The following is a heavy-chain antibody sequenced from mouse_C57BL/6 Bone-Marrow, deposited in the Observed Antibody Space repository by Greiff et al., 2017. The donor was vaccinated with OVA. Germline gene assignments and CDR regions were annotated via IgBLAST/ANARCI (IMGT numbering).Heavy chain of an antibody. CDR2: ITHSGET. V-gene: IGHV12-3*01. J-gene: IGHJ2*01. CDR1: GFPITSGYY. D-gene: IGHD1-1*01. Sequence: VKLVESGPGLVKPSQSLFLTCSITGFPITSGYYWIWIRQSPGKPLEWMGYITHSGETFYNPSLQSPISITRETSKNQFFLQLNSVTTEDTAMYYYAGAPLCYGSRTGGQGTTLTVSS. CDR3: AGAPLCYGSRT.